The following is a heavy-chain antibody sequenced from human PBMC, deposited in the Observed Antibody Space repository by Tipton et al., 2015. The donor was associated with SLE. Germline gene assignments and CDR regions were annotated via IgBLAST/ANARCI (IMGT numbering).Heavy chain of an antibody. CDR2: MYHTGNS. D-gene: IGHD5-12*01. CDR1: GYSITSAYY. Sequence: LRLSCTVSGYSITSAYYWGWIRQPPGKGLEWVASMYHTGNSYYKPSLRSRLTISMDTSKNEFYLKLSSVTAADTAVYYCARHRLEGVATYYYFGMDVWGQGTTVTVSS. J-gene: IGHJ6*02. CDR3: ARHRLEGVATYYYFGMDV. V-gene: IGHV4-38-2*02.